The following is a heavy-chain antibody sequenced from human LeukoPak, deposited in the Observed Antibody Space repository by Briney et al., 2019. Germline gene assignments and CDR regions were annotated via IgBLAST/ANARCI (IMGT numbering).Heavy chain of an antibody. CDR1: GYTFTSYY. D-gene: IGHD3-3*01. CDR2: INPSGGST. V-gene: IGHV1-46*01. J-gene: IGHJ2*01. Sequence: GASVKVSCKASGYTFTSYYMHWVRQAPGQGLEWMGIINPSGGSTSYAQKFLGRVTMTRDTSTSTVYMELSSLRSEDTAVYYCARDPRYTIFGVVTKGWYFDLWGRGTLVTVSS. CDR3: ARDPRYTIFGVVTKGWYFDL.